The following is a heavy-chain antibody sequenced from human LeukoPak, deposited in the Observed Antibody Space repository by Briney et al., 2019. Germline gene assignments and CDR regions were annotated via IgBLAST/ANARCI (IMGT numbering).Heavy chain of an antibody. Sequence: ASVKVSCKASGYTFTSYGISWVRQAPGQGLEWMGWISAYNGNTNYAQKFQGRVTMTRDTSTSTVYMELSSLRSEDTAVYYCARESGSYSHNWFDPWGQGTLVTVSS. CDR2: ISAYNGNT. V-gene: IGHV1-18*01. D-gene: IGHD1-26*01. CDR3: ARESGSYSHNWFDP. CDR1: GYTFTSYG. J-gene: IGHJ5*02.